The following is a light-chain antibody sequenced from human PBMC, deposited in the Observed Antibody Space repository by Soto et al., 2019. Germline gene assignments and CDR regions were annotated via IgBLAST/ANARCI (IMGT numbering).Light chain of an antibody. J-gene: IGKJ5*01. CDR3: QQRSNWPPIT. V-gene: IGKV3-11*01. CDR1: QRVSSY. CDR2: DAS. Sequence: EIVLTQSPATLSLSPGERATLSCRASQRVSSYLAWYQQKQGQAPRLLIYDASNRATGIPARFSGSGSGTDFTLTISSLEPEDFAVYYCQQRSNWPPITFGQGTRLEIK.